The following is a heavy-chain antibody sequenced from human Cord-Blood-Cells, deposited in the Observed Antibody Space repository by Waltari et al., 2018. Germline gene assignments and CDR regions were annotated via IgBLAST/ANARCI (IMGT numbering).Heavy chain of an antibody. CDR1: GFTFRSFR. CDR3: AKDVSITIFGVVSGMDV. V-gene: IGHV3-30*18. CDR2: ISYDGSNK. Sequence: QVKLVESGGGVVQPGRSLRVSCAASGFTFRSFRMHWVRQAPGKGLEWVAVISYDGSNKYYADSVKGRFTISRDNSKNTLYLQMNSLRAEDTAVYYCAKDVSITIFGVVSGMDVWGQGTTVTVSS. D-gene: IGHD3-3*01. J-gene: IGHJ6*02.